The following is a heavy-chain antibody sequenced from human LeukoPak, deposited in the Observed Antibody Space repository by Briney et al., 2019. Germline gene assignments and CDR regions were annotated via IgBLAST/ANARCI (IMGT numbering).Heavy chain of an antibody. CDR2: IKQDGSEK. D-gene: IGHD6-13*01. CDR1: GFTFSSYW. Sequence: GGSLRLSCAASGFTFSSYWMSWVRQAPGKGLEWVANIKQDGSEKYYVDSVKGRFTISRDNPKNSLYLQMNSLRAEDTAVYYCAREHEGGSSWYDPDYWGQGTLVTVSS. V-gene: IGHV3-7*01. J-gene: IGHJ4*02. CDR3: AREHEGGSSWYDPDY.